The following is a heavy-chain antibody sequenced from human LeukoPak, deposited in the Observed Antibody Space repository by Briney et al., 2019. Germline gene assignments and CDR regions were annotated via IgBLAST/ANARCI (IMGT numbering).Heavy chain of an antibody. J-gene: IGHJ5*02. CDR2: TYYRSKYYN. D-gene: IGHD1-1*01. Sequence: SRTLSLTCAISGDSVSSNSATWNWIRQSPSRGFEWLGRTYYRSKYYNEYAVSVKSRITINPDTSKNQFYLQLNSVTPEDTAVYYCARGYERRFDPWGQGTLVTVSS. CDR3: ARGYERRFDP. CDR1: GDSVSSNSAT. V-gene: IGHV6-1*01.